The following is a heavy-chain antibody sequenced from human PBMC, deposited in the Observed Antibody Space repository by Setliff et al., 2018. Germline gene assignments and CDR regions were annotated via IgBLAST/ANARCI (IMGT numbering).Heavy chain of an antibody. V-gene: IGHV4-34*01. CDR2: IDQSGST. Sequence: SETLSLTCAVYGDSFSGYFWTWIRQPPGKGLEWIGDIDQSGSTNYNPSLKSRLTISVDTSKNQFFLRLNSLTAADTAVYYCARTSYELCGYYGNRCNHHMDVWGKGSPVTVSS. CDR3: ARTSYELCGYYGNRCNHHMDV. CDR1: GDSFSGYF. D-gene: IGHD3-3*01. J-gene: IGHJ6*03.